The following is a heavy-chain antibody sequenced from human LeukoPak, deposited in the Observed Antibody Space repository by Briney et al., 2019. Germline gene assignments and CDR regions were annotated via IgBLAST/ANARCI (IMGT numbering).Heavy chain of an antibody. CDR2: ISGSGVGT. J-gene: IGHJ4*02. CDR1: GFTFRSYA. V-gene: IGHV3-23*01. CDR3: AKGCDIVVVVVANDY. Sequence: PGGSLRLSCAASGFTFRSYAMSWVRQAPGKGLEWVSGISGSGVGTYYADSVKGRFTISRHNSKNTLYLQMNSLRAEDTAVYYCAKGCDIVVVVVANDYWGQGTLVTVSS. D-gene: IGHD2-15*01.